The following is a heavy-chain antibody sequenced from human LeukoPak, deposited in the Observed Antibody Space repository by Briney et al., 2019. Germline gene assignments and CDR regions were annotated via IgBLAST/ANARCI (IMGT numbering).Heavy chain of an antibody. CDR1: GGSISSSSYY. V-gene: IGHV4-39*07. Sequence: SETLSLTCTVSGGSISSSSYYWGWIRQPPGKGLEWIGSIYYSGSTYYNPSLKSRVTISVDTSKNQFSLKLSPVTAADTAVYYCARDRSIAVAGDPGAFDIWGQGTMVTVSS. J-gene: IGHJ3*02. D-gene: IGHD6-19*01. CDR3: ARDRSIAVAGDPGAFDI. CDR2: IYYSGST.